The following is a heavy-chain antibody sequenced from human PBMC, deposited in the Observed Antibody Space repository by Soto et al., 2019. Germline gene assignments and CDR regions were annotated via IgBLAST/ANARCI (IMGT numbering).Heavy chain of an antibody. V-gene: IGHV1-69*01. D-gene: IGHD5-18*01. CDR3: ARDRPIQLGMDV. CDR2: IIPISGTA. Sequence: QVQLVQSGAEVKKPGSSVKVSCKASGGTFSSYAISWVRQAPGQGLEWMGGIIPISGTADYAQKFQSRVTITADESTSTAYMELSSLRTEDTAVYYCARDRPIQLGMDVWGQGTTVTVSS. J-gene: IGHJ6*02. CDR1: GGTFSSYA.